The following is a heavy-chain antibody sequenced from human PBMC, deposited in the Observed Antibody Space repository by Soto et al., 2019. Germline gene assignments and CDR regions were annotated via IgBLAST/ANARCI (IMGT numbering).Heavy chain of an antibody. CDR2: LDHDGSER. CDR3: VCGGNFFVY. D-gene: IGHD2-21*01. CDR1: GFTFSTYW. Sequence: EVQLVESGGGLVQPGGSLRLSCAASGFTFSTYWMTWVRQPPGKGLEWVANLDHDGSERYYVDSVRGRFTISRDNTKNSLILQMNSVRSEDTAVYYCVCGGNFFVYWGQGTLVTVSP. J-gene: IGHJ4*01. V-gene: IGHV3-7*01.